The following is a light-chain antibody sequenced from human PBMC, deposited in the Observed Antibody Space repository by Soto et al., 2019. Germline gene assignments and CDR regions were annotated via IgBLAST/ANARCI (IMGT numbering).Light chain of an antibody. CDR1: QSVSSY. J-gene: IGKJ3*01. CDR3: QQRSNWPPLFT. Sequence: EIVLTQSPATLSLSTGERATLSCRASQSVSSYLAWYQQKPGQAPRPLIYDASNRATGIPARFSGSGSGTDFTLTISSLEPEDFAVYYCQQRSNWPPLFTFGPGTKVDI. CDR2: DAS. V-gene: IGKV3-11*01.